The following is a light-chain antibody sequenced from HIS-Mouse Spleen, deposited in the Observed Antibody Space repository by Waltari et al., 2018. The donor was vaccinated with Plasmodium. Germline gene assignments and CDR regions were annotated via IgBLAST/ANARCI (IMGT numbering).Light chain of an antibody. CDR1: ALPKQY. J-gene: IGLJ2*01. CDR2: KDS. V-gene: IGLV3-25*03. Sequence: SYELTQPPSVSVSPGQTARITCSGDALPKQYAYWYQQKPGQAPVLVIDKDSGRPSGSPERFSGSSSGTTVTLTISGVQAEDEADYYCQSADSSGTYRVFGGGTKLTVL. CDR3: QSADSSGTYRV.